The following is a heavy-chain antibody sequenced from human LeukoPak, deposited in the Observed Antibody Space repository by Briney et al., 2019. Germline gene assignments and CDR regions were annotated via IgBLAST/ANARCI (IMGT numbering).Heavy chain of an antibody. D-gene: IGHD3-22*01. CDR1: GFTFGDYA. CDR2: ISDSGGST. CDR3: AKRGVVIRVILVGFHKEAYYFDS. J-gene: IGHJ4*02. V-gene: IGHV3-23*01. Sequence: GGSLRLSCTASGFTFGDYAMSWFRQAPGKGLEWVAGISDSGGSTNYADSVKGRFTISRDNPKNTLYLQMNSLRAEDTAVYFCAKRGVVIRVILVGFHKEAYYFDSWGQGALVTVPS.